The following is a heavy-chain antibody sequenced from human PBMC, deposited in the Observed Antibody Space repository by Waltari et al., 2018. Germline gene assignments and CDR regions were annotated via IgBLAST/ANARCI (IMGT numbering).Heavy chain of an antibody. D-gene: IGHD3-22*01. CDR1: GYSISGYF. Sequence: QVQMQESGPGLVKPSETLSLNCDVSGYSISGYFWGWFRQPPGKGLEWIGSIFHSGKTYYNPSLKIRVTLSVDTSKNQISLKLSSVTAADTAVYYCARSSGYYSFSYWGQGTLVTVSS. CDR2: IFHSGKT. V-gene: IGHV4-38-2*01. J-gene: IGHJ4*02. CDR3: ARSSGYYSFSY.